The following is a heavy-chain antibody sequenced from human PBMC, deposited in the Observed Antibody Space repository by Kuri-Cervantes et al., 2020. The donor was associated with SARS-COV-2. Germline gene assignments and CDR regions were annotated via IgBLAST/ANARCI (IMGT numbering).Heavy chain of an antibody. CDR3: ARAYSYGFLSFGWCDY. J-gene: IGHJ4*02. Sequence: GESLKISCTASEFPFSSFPIYWVRQAPGKGLQWLAIFSSDGNNLHYIDSVKGRFSISRDNSRNTLYLQMNSLRAEDTAVYYCARAYSYGFLSFGWCDYWGQGTLVTVSS. CDR1: EFPFSSFP. D-gene: IGHD5-18*01. CDR2: FSSDGNNL. V-gene: IGHV3-30*04.